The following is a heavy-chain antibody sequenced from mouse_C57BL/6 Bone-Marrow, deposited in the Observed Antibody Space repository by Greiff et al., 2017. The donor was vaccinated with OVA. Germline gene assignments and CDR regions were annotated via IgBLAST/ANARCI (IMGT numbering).Heavy chain of an antibody. CDR3: ARELRFYYFDY. D-gene: IGHD1-1*01. J-gene: IGHJ2*01. Sequence: EVKVVESGPGMVKPSQSLSLTCTVTGYSITSGYDWHWIRHFPGNKLEWMGYISYSGSTNYNPSLKSRISITHDTSKNQFFLKLNSVTTEDTATYYCARELRFYYFDYWGQGTTLTVSS. V-gene: IGHV3-1*01. CDR1: GYSITSGYD. CDR2: ISYSGST.